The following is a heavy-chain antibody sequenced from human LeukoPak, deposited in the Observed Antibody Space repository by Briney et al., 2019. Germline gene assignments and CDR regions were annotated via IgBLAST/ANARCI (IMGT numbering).Heavy chain of an antibody. CDR3: ARGSDGDIDY. V-gene: IGHV1-46*01. CDR1: GYTFTSNY. J-gene: IGHJ4*02. D-gene: IGHD4-17*01. Sequence: ASVKVSCKASGYTFTSNYIHWVRQAPGQGLEWMGMIYPRDGSTSYAQKFQGRVTVTRDTSISTAYMELSRLKYDDTAVYYCARGSDGDIDYWGQGTLVTVSS. CDR2: IYPRDGST.